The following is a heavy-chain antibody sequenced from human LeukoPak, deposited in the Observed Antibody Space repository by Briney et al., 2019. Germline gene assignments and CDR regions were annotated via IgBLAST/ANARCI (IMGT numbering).Heavy chain of an antibody. D-gene: IGHD6-6*01. J-gene: IGHJ6*02. CDR3: ARAQDLRIAARPYYYYGMDV. CDR2: IIPILGIA. V-gene: IGHV1-69*04. CDR1: GGTFSSYA. Sequence: GASVKVSCKASGGTFSSYAISWVRQAPGQGLEWMGRIIPILGIANYAQKFQGRVTITADKSTSTAYMGLSSLRSEDTAVYYCARAQDLRIAARPYYYYGMDVWGQGTTVTVSS.